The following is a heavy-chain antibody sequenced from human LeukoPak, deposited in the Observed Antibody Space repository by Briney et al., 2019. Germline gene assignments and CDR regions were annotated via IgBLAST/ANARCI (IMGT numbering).Heavy chain of an antibody. CDR2: INPSGGYT. J-gene: IGHJ4*02. Sequence: ASVKVSCKASGYTFTNYYMHWVRQAPGQGLEWMGIINPSGGYTNYAQTFQGRVTMTRDMSTSTVYMELSSLRSEDTAVYYCARDWVSYDSSGYYVNFGYWGQGTLVNVSS. V-gene: IGHV1-46*01. CDR3: ARDWVSYDSSGYYVNFGY. D-gene: IGHD3-22*01. CDR1: GYTFTNYY.